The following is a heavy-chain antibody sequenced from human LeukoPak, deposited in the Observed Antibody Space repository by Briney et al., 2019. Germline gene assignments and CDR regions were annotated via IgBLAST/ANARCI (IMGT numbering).Heavy chain of an antibody. V-gene: IGHV3-48*01. J-gene: IGHJ4*02. Sequence: PGGSLRLSCAASGSSFRGYDMGWVRQAPGKGLEWVSYITISSGLKYYTDSVKGRFSISRDNADNSLHLQMNSLRADDTAVYYCVRWWSYGPQGGFDYWGQGTLVTVSS. CDR1: GSSFRGYD. CDR3: VRWWSYGPQGGFDY. D-gene: IGHD3-16*01. CDR2: ITISSGLK.